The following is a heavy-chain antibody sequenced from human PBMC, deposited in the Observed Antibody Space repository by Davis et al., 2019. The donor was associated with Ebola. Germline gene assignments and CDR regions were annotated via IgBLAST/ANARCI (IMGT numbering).Heavy chain of an antibody. CDR3: ARDGDIVVVPAAPRGAFDI. CDR2: INAGNGNT. Sequence: ASVKVSCKASGYTFTSYGISWVRQAPGQGLEWMGWINAGNGNTKYSQKFQGRVTITRDTSASTAYMELSSLRSEDTAVYYCARDGDIVVVPAAPRGAFDIWGQGTMVTVSS. CDR1: GYTFTSYG. J-gene: IGHJ3*02. V-gene: IGHV1-3*01. D-gene: IGHD2-2*01.